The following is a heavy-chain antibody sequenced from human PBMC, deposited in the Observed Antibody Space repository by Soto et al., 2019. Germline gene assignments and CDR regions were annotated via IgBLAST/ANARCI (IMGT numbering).Heavy chain of an antibody. J-gene: IGHJ4*02. CDR2: IWYDGSNK. Sequence: GGSLRLSCAASGFTFSSYGMHWVRQAPGKGLEWVAVIWYDGSNKYYADSVKGRFTISRDNSKNTLYLQMNSLRAEDTAVYYCARASVLIAAAGTWFDYWGQGTLVTVSS. CDR1: GFTFSSYG. CDR3: ARASVLIAAAGTWFDY. V-gene: IGHV3-33*01. D-gene: IGHD6-13*01.